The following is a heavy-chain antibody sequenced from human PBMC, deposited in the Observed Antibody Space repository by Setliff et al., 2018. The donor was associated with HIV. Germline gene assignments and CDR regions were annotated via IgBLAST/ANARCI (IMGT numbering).Heavy chain of an antibody. CDR3: ARGARLLAGYSDRWDYYYMAV. J-gene: IGHJ6*03. CDR2: INHSGIT. V-gene: IGHV4-34*01. D-gene: IGHD6-13*01. Sequence: PSETLSLTCAVYGGSFSGYYWSWIRQPPGKGLEWIGEINHSGITNYNPSLKSRVTISVDTSKNQFSLKGTSVTAADTAVYYCARGARLLAGYSDRWDYYYMAVWGKGTTVTVSS. CDR1: GGSFSGYY.